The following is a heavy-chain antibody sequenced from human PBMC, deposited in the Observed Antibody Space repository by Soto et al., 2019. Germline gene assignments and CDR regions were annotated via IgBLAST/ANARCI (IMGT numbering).Heavy chain of an antibody. CDR3: ARMSYGDVDY. V-gene: IGHV4-34*01. CDR1: GGSFSGYY. CDR2: INHSGST. D-gene: IGHD4-17*01. J-gene: IGHJ4*02. Sequence: SETLSLTCAVYGGSFSGYYWSWIRQPPGKGLEWIGEINHSGSTNYNPSLKSRVTISVDTSKNQFSLKLSSVTAADTAVYYCARMSYGDVDYWGQGTLVTVSS.